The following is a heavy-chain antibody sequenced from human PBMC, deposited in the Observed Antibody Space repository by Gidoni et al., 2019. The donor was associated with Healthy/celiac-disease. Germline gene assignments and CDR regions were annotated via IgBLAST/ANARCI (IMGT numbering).Heavy chain of an antibody. V-gene: IGHV3-23*01. CDR1: GFTFSSYA. J-gene: IGHJ3*02. CDR2: ISGSGGST. CDR3: AKDSRATGIPPDVSFDI. D-gene: IGHD1-1*01. Sequence: EVQLLESGGGLVQPGGSLRLSCAASGFTFSSYAMSWVRQATGKGLEWVSAISGSGGSTYYADSVKGRFTISRDNSKNTLYLQMNSLRAEDTAVYYCAKDSRATGIPPDVSFDIWGQGTMVTVSS.